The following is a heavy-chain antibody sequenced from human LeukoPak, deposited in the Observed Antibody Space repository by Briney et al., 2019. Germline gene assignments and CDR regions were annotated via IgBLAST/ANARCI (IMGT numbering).Heavy chain of an antibody. CDR1: GFTFDDYA. CDR3: AKALGETVVVAATYFDY. CDR2: ISWNSGSI. Sequence: GRSLRLSCAASGFTFDDYAMHWVRQAPGKGLEWVSGISWNSGSIGYADSVKGRFTISRDNAKNSLCLQMNSLRAEDTALYYCAKALGETVVVAATYFDYWGQGTLVTVSS. J-gene: IGHJ4*02. V-gene: IGHV3-9*01. D-gene: IGHD2-15*01.